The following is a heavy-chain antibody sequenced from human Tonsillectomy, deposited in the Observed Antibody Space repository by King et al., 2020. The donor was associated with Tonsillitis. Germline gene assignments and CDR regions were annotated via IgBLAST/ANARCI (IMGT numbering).Heavy chain of an antibody. CDR3: AREVFSSEPGDYFDY. CDR2: IDPSDSYT. D-gene: IGHD6-19*01. CDR1: GYSFTSYW. Sequence: QLVQSGAEVKKPGESLRISCKGSGYSFTSYWISWVRQMPGKGLEWMGRIDPSDSYTNYSPSFQGHVTISADKSISTAYLQWSSLKASDTAMYYCAREVFSSEPGDYFDYWGQGTLVTVSS. V-gene: IGHV5-10-1*03. J-gene: IGHJ4*02.